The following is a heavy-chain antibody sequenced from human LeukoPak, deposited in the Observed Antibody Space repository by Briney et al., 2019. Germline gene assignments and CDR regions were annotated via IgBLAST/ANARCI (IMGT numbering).Heavy chain of an antibody. CDR2: IKSETEGGTT. V-gene: IGHV3-15*01. J-gene: IGHJ4*02. CDR3: ATSSSGYDFLFDY. D-gene: IGHD5-12*01. Sequence: GGSLRISCAASGFTFNIAWMTRVRQAPGKGLEWVGRIKSETEGGTTDYAAPVKSRFTISRDDSKTTLYLQMNSLKTEDSAMYYCATSSSGYDFLFDYWGQGTLVTVSS. CDR1: GFTFNIAW.